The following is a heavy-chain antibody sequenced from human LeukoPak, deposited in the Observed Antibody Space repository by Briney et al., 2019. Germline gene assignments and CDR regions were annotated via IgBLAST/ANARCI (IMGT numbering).Heavy chain of an antibody. CDR2: IYTSGST. Sequence: SETLSLTCTVSGGSISSYYWSWIRQPAGKGLEWIGRIYTSGSTNYNPSLKSRVTMSVDTSKNQFSLKLSSVTAADTAVYYCARDFNVRMSYGDYGWFDPWGQGTLVTVSS. CDR1: GGSISSYY. CDR3: ARDFNVRMSYGDYGWFDP. V-gene: IGHV4-4*07. D-gene: IGHD4-17*01. J-gene: IGHJ5*02.